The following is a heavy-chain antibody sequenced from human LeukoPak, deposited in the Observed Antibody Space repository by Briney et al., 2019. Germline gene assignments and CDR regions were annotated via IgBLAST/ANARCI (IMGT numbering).Heavy chain of an antibody. D-gene: IGHD2-15*01. Sequence: SETLSLTCTVSGGSIIPYYWSWIRQPPGKGLEWIAHITYSGSINYNPSLKSRVTISVDTSKNQFSLKVISMTAADTAVYYCARQLPPDIHIDIWGQGTVVTVSS. CDR3: ARQLPPDIHIDI. CDR2: ITYSGSI. CDR1: GGSIIPYY. J-gene: IGHJ3*02. V-gene: IGHV4-59*08.